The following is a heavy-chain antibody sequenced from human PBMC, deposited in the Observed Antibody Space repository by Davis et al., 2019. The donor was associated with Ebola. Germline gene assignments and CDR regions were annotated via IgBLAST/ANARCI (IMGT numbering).Heavy chain of an antibody. CDR3: AGGIAARPGNY. Sequence: PGGSLRLSCAVSGGSISSSNWWSWVRQPPGKGLEWIGEIYHSGSTNYNPSLKSRVTISVDKSKNQFSLKLSSVTAADTAVYYCAGGIAARPGNYWGQGTLVTVSS. CDR1: GGSISSSNW. D-gene: IGHD6-6*01. CDR2: IYHSGST. V-gene: IGHV4-4*02. J-gene: IGHJ4*02.